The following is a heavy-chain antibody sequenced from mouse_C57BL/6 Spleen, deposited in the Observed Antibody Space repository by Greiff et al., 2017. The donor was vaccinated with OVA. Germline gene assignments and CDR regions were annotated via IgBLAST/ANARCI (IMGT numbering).Heavy chain of an antibody. CDR2: IYPGSGST. Sequence: VQLQQPGAELVKPGASVKMSCKASGYTFTSYWITWVKQRPGQGLEWIGDIYPGSGSTNYNEKFKSKATLTVDTSSSTAYMQLSSLTSEDSAVYYCARRGYYGYGAGAWFAYWGQGTLVTVSA. V-gene: IGHV1-55*01. D-gene: IGHD2-2*01. J-gene: IGHJ3*01. CDR1: GYTFTSYW. CDR3: ARRGYYGYGAGAWFAY.